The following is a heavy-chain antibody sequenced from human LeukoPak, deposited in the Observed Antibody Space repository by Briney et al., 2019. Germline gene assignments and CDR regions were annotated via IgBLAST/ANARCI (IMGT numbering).Heavy chain of an antibody. V-gene: IGHV3-11*01. Sequence: GGSLRLSCAASGFTFSDYYMSWIRQAPGKGLEWVSYISSSGSITYYADSVKGRFTISRENAKNSLYLQMNSLRAEDMAVYYCARAYYGRCTYAAYHFDEWGQGTLVTVSS. CDR3: ARAYYGRCTYAAYHFDE. D-gene: IGHD3-10*01. J-gene: IGHJ4*02. CDR2: ISSSGSIT. CDR1: GFTFSDYY.